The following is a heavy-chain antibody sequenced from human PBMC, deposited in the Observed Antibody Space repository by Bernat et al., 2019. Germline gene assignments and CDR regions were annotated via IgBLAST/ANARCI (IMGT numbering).Heavy chain of an antibody. CDR3: SSGLAILVVGCWDAFDV. Sequence: EVQLVESGGGLVQPGGSLRLSCAASGFTFSSYSMHWVRQAPGKGLEWVSYIRSSGSNKYYADSVEGRFTISRDNSKNTLYLQMNSLRAADTAVYYYSSGLAILVVGCWDAFDVWGQGTMVTVSS. J-gene: IGHJ3*01. D-gene: IGHD2-2*01. V-gene: IGHV3-48*01. CDR1: GFTFSSYS. CDR2: IRSSGSNK.